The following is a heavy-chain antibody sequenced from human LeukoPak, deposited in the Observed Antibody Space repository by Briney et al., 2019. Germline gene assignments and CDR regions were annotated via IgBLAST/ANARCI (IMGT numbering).Heavy chain of an antibody. Sequence: GGSLRLSCAASGFNLSNYNMNWVRQAPGKGLEWVSSITVTTTFIYYADSVKGRFTISRDNAKNSLYLQMNTLRVEDTAVYYCARDLPGELGRGVFDIWGQGTMVTVSS. CDR1: GFNLSNYN. V-gene: IGHV3-21*01. D-gene: IGHD1-1*01. CDR3: ARDLPGELGRGVFDI. CDR2: ITVTTTFI. J-gene: IGHJ3*02.